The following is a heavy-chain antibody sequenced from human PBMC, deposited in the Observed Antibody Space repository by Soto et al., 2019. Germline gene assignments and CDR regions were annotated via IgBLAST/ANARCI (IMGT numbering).Heavy chain of an antibody. V-gene: IGHV2-26*01. Sequence: SGPTLVNPTETLTLTCTVSGFSLSNARMGVSWIRQPPGKALELLAHIFSNDEKSYSTSLKSRLTISKDTSKSQVVLTMTNMSPVDTATYYCARSGIAAAGTWWSEPWGQGTVVTVSS. J-gene: IGHJ5*02. CDR2: IFSNDEK. D-gene: IGHD6-13*01. CDR1: GFSLSNARMG. CDR3: ARSGIAAAGTWWSEP.